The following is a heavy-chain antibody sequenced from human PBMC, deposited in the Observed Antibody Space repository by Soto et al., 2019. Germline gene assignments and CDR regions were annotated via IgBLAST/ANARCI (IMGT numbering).Heavy chain of an antibody. Sequence: ASVKVTCKDSGYSFTSYGSSWVRQAPGQGLEWLGWISVYNGNINYAQKLQGRVTMTTDTSTSTAYMELRSLRSDDTAVYYCARGADYDSSGIRLNWFDPWGQGTLVTVSS. J-gene: IGHJ5*02. CDR3: ARGADYDSSGIRLNWFDP. D-gene: IGHD3-22*01. V-gene: IGHV1-18*01. CDR2: ISVYNGNI. CDR1: GYSFTSYG.